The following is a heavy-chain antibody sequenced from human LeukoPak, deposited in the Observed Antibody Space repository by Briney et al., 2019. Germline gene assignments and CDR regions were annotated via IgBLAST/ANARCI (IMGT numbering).Heavy chain of an antibody. V-gene: IGHV3-21*01. J-gene: IGHJ4*02. CDR1: GFTFSSYT. CDR2: ITSIGGYI. D-gene: IGHD3-16*02. CDR3: ARDAIIGGILV. Sequence: GGSLRLSCAASGFTFSSYTMNWVRQAPGKGLEWVSSITSIGGYIYYADSVKGRFTISRDNAKNSLCLQMNSLRAEDTAVYYCARDAIIGGILVWGQGTLVTVSS.